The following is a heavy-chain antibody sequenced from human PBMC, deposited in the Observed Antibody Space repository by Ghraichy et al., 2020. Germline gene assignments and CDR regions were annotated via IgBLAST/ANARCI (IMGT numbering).Heavy chain of an antibody. CDR3: ARGGWQYYGSGSYYTY. D-gene: IGHD3-10*01. Sequence: SETLSLTCAVYGGSFSGYYWSWIRQPPGKGLEWIGEINHSGSTNYNPSLKSRVTISVDTSKNQFSLKLSSVTAADTAVYYCARGGWQYYGSGSYYTYWGQGTLVTVSS. CDR1: GGSFSGYY. J-gene: IGHJ4*02. CDR2: INHSGST. V-gene: IGHV4-34*01.